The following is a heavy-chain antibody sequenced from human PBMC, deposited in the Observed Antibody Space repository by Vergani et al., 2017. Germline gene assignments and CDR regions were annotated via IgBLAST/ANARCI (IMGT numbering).Heavy chain of an antibody. CDR1: GGSFSGYY. CDR2: INHSGST. Sequence: QVQLQQWGAGLLKPSETLSLTCAVYGGSFSGYYWSWIRQPPGKGLEWIGEINHSGSTNYNPSLKSRVTISVDTSKNQFSLKLSSVTAADTAVYYCARGGSVQSPWCDNWFDPWGQGTLVTVSS. CDR3: ARGGSVQSPWCDNWFDP. V-gene: IGHV4-34*01. J-gene: IGHJ5*02. D-gene: IGHD1-1*01.